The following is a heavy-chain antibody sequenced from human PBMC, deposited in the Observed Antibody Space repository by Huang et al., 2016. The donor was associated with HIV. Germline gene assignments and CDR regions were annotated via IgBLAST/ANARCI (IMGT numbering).Heavy chain of an antibody. V-gene: IGHV3-48*01. Sequence: EVQLVESGGGLAQPGGSLSLSCVASGSTFSTYSMNWVRQAPGKGLEWVSYISKTSGATSYAESVKGRFTVSRDNVKNSLYLQMNRLRVEDTAMYYCVRDSSSGLQLRYWGQGALVIVS. CDR1: GSTFSTYS. CDR2: ISKTSGAT. D-gene: IGHD3-22*01. J-gene: IGHJ4*02. CDR3: VRDSSSGLQLRY.